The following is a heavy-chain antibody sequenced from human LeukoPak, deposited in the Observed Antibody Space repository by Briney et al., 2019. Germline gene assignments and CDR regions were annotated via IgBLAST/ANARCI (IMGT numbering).Heavy chain of an antibody. D-gene: IGHD2/OR15-2a*01. V-gene: IGHV4-34*01. Sequence: SETLSLTCAVYGGSFSGYYWSWIRQPPGKGLEWIGEINHSGSTNYNPSLKSRVTISVDTSKNQFSLKLSSVTAADTAVYYCARALIRVDTFDIWGQGTMVTVSS. CDR2: INHSGST. CDR1: GGSFSGYY. CDR3: ARALIRVDTFDI. J-gene: IGHJ3*02.